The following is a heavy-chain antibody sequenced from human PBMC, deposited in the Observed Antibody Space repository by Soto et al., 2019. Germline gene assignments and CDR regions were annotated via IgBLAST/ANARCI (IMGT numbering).Heavy chain of an antibody. V-gene: IGHV4-4*02. Sequence: PSETLSLTCTLSGGSVRAPDWWNWVRQSPDKGLEWIAEVHISGHSNYNPSLRSRVSVSIDSSKNQFYLNLNSVTAADTAIYYCARARQGCSANNCYFDPWGQGTQGT. J-gene: IGHJ5*01. CDR1: GGSVRAPDW. D-gene: IGHD1-1*01. CDR3: ARARQGCSANNCYFDP. CDR2: VHISGHS.